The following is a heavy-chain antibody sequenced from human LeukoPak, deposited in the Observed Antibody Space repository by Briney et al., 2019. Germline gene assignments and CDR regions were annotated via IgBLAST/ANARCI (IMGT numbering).Heavy chain of an antibody. Sequence: GGSLRLSCAASGFTFSSYGMHWVRQAPGKGLEWVAVIWYDGSNKYYADSVKGRFTISRDNSKNTLYLQMNSLRAEDTAVYYCARVPYGGNPRPDWYFDLWGRGTLVTVSS. J-gene: IGHJ2*01. V-gene: IGHV3-33*01. CDR2: IWYDGSNK. CDR3: ARVPYGGNPRPDWYFDL. D-gene: IGHD4-23*01. CDR1: GFTFSSYG.